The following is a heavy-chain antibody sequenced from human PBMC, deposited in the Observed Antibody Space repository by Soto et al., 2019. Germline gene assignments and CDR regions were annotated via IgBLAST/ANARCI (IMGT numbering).Heavy chain of an antibody. CDR3: ARVAIYNSPIGGANYLDY. CDR2: TYYRSKWYN. J-gene: IGHJ4*02. CDR1: RGSLSSTRAA. D-gene: IGHD3-3*01. Sequence: PAPSVTRALSRGSLSSTRAASKSIGQSPSRGREWLGRTYYRSKWYNDYAVSVKGRVTINPDTSKNQFSLKLSSVTAADTAVYYWARVAIYNSPIGGANYLDYWGQGTLVTVS. V-gene: IGHV6-1*01.